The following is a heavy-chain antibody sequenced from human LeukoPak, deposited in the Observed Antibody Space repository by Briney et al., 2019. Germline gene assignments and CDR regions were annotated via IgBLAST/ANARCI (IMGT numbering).Heavy chain of an antibody. J-gene: IGHJ4*02. CDR2: ISWNSGSI. Sequence: PGGSLRLSCAASGFTFDDYAMHWVRQAPGKGLEWVSGISWNSGSIGYADSVKGRFTISRDNAKNSLYLQMNSLRAEDTAVYYCARPETGYYDSSGYVDFNYWGQGTLVTVSS. D-gene: IGHD3-22*01. V-gene: IGHV3-9*01. CDR1: GFTFDDYA. CDR3: ARPETGYYDSSGYVDFNY.